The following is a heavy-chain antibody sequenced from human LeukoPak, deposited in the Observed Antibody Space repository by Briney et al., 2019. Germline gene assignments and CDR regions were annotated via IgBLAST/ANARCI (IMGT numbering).Heavy chain of an antibody. D-gene: IGHD5-24*01. CDR2: INSDGTT. V-gene: IGHV3-74*01. CDR3: VRGMAPKFYGRDV. CDR1: GFTLSTFW. Sequence: GGSLRLSCAASGFTLSTFWMHWVRQAPGKGLVWVSRINSDGTTTYADSVKGRFTISRDNAKNTLYLQMNSLRGEDTAVYHCVRGMAPKFYGRDVGGQGPAVTV. J-gene: IGHJ6*02.